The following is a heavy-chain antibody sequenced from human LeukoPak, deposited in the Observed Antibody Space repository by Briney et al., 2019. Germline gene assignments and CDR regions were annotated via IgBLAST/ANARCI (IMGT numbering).Heavy chain of an antibody. V-gene: IGHV3-7*01. J-gene: IGHJ4*02. CDR3: ARDRSEVLWFGELLGDY. CDR1: GFTFSSYW. D-gene: IGHD3-10*01. CDR2: IKQVVSET. Sequence: GGSLRLSCAASGFTFSSYWMSWVRQAPGKGREWVANIKQVVSETYYVDSVKGPFTLSRDNAKNSLYLQMNSLRAEDTAVYYCARDRSEVLWFGELLGDYWGQGTLVTVSS.